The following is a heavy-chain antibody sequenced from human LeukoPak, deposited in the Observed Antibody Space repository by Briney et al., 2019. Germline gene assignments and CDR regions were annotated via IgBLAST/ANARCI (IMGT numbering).Heavy chain of an antibody. D-gene: IGHD3-3*01. CDR2: IKQDGSEK. J-gene: IGHJ6*02. V-gene: IGHV3-7*01. CDR3: ARTDTYYDFWSGPGSYYYGMDV. CDR1: GFTFSSYW. Sequence: GGSLRLSCAASGFTFSSYWMSWVRQAPGKGLEWVANIKQDGSEKYYVDSVKGRFTISRDNAKNSLYLQMNSLRAEDTAVYYCARTDTYYDFWSGPGSYYYGMDVWGQGTTVTVSS.